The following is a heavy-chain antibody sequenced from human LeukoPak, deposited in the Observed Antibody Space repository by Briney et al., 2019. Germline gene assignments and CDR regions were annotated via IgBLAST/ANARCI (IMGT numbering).Heavy chain of an antibody. CDR2: ISSSSTI. J-gene: IGHJ4*02. CDR3: VRLGDRSGYFDY. D-gene: IGHD3-22*01. Sequence: GGSLRLSCAASGFTFSSYSMNWVRQAPGKGVEWVSYISSSSTIYYADSVKGRFTISRDNAKNSLYLQMNSMRVEDTAVYYCVRLGDRSGYFDYWGQGTLVTVSS. V-gene: IGHV3-48*01. CDR1: GFTFSSYS.